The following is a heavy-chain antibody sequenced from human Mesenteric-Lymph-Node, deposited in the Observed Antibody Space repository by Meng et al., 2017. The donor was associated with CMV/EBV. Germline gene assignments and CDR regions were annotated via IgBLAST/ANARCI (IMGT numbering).Heavy chain of an antibody. Sequence: VQLHQWGAGLVKPSETLSLTCAVYGGSFSGCNWKWIGHQPARGRVGIRGKNYSGSSTYNTPFTSRIIISVETSTKQISLKMRSVTAAETAVYYCARGSSYDILTGYFDYWGQGALVTVSS. J-gene: IGHJ4*02. D-gene: IGHD3-9*01. CDR1: GGSFSGCN. V-gene: IGHV4-34*01. CDR3: ARGSSYDILTGYFDY. CDR2: KNYSGSS.